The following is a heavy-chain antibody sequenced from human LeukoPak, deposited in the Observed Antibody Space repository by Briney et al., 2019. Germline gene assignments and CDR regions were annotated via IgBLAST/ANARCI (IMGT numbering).Heavy chain of an antibody. D-gene: IGHD3-10*01. CDR2: ITGSGGST. J-gene: IGHJ4*02. V-gene: IGHV3-23*01. CDR1: GFTFDNFA. Sequence: VGSLRLSCAPSGFTFDNFAMTWVRQAPGKGLEWVSEITGSGGSTYYADSVKGRFTISRDNSKNTLYLQMNSLRAEDTAIYYCARELFDFDYWGQGTLVTVSS. CDR3: ARELFDFDY.